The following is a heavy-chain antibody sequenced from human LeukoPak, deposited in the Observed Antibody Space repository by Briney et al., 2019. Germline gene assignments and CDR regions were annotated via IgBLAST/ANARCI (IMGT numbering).Heavy chain of an antibody. Sequence: GGSLRLSCAASGFTLTSYWMHWVRQAPGKGLVWVSRINSDGSSTTSADSVKGRFTISRDNAKNTLYLQMNSLRAEDTAVYYCAKWGAVAGFDYWGQGTLVTVSS. J-gene: IGHJ4*02. D-gene: IGHD6-19*01. CDR3: AKWGAVAGFDY. CDR2: INSDGSST. CDR1: GFTLTSYW. V-gene: IGHV3-74*01.